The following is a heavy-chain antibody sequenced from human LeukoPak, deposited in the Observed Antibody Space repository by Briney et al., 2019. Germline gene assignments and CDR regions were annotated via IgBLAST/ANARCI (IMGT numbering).Heavy chain of an antibody. V-gene: IGHV1-8*03. CDR1: GYTFTSYD. D-gene: IGHD6-19*01. Sequence: GASVKVSCKASGYTFTSYDIHWVRQATGQGLEWMGWMNPNSGNTGYAQKFQGRVTITRNTSISTAYMELSSLRSEDTAVYYCARAVAGPSRMDVWGKGTTVTVSS. J-gene: IGHJ6*03. CDR2: MNPNSGNT. CDR3: ARAVAGPSRMDV.